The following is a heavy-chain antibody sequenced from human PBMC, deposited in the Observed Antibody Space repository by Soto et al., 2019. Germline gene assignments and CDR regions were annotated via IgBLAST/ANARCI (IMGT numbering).Heavy chain of an antibody. D-gene: IGHD5-18*01. Sequence: QVQLQESGPGLVKPSETLSLTCTVSGGSVSSGNHYWSWIRQPPGKELEFIAYVFYSGSDNYNPSLKRRVTTSIDTSKNQFSLNLRSVTAADTAVYYCARGRGYGYGIDYWGQGTLVTVS. CDR1: GGSVSSGNHY. J-gene: IGHJ4*02. CDR3: ARGRGYGYGIDY. V-gene: IGHV4-61*01. CDR2: VFYSGSD.